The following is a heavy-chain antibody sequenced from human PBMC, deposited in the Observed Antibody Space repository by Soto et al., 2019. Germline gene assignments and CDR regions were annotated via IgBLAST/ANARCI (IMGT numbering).Heavy chain of an antibody. J-gene: IGHJ4*02. CDR1: GYTFTGYY. CDR3: ARDLGYCSGGSCYPDYYFDY. V-gene: IGHV1-2*04. CDR2: INPNSGGT. D-gene: IGHD2-15*01. Sequence: GASVKVSCKASGYTFTGYYMHWVRQAPGQGLEWMGWINPNSGGTNYAQKFQGWVTMTRDTSISTAYMELSRLRSDDTAVYYCARDLGYCSGGSCYPDYYFDYWGQGTLVTVSS.